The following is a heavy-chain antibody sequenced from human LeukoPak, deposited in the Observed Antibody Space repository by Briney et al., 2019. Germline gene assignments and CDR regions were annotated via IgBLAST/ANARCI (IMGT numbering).Heavy chain of an antibody. V-gene: IGHV1-2*02. J-gene: IGHJ6*03. CDR3: ARVKDDYVWGTQATWYYYYMDV. CDR2: INPTSGGT. CDR1: GYTFTPYY. Sequence: GASVKVSCKASGYTFTPYYMHWVRQAPGHGLEWMGWINPTSGGTNYAKKFQGRVTMTRDTSISTAYMELSSLRSEDTAVYYCARVKDDYVWGTQATWYYYYMDVWGKGTTVTVSS. D-gene: IGHD3-16*01.